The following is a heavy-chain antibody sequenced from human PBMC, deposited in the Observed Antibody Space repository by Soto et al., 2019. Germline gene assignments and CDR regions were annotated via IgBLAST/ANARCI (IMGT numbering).Heavy chain of an antibody. CDR3: TTGVRSGYYKY. V-gene: IGHV3-15*01. CDR1: GFTFSSAW. CDR2: IKSKTEGETI. Sequence: GGSLRLSCAASGFTFSSAWMSWVRQAPGKGLEWVGRIKSKTEGETIDYAAPVKGRFTISRDDSQSTVYLHMSSLKTDDTAVYYCTTGVRSGYYKYWGQGALVTVSS. J-gene: IGHJ4*02. D-gene: IGHD3-3*01.